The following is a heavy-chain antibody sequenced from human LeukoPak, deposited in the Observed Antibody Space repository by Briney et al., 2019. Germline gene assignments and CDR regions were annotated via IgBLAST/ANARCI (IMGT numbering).Heavy chain of an antibody. V-gene: IGHV3-66*01. CDR2: IYIGGST. J-gene: IGHJ4*02. CDR1: GYTVSSNY. Sequence: GGSLRLSCAASGYTVSSNYMSWVRQAPGKGLEWVSSIYIGGSTYYADSVKGRFTISRDNPNNTLYLQMHSLRAEDTAVYYCAREISRFGIWGQGTLVTVSS. D-gene: IGHD3-16*01. CDR3: AREISRFGI.